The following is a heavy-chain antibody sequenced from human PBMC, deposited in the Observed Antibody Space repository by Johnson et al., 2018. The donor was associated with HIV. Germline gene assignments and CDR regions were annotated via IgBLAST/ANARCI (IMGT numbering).Heavy chain of an antibody. CDR2: ISWNSGSI. Sequence: DVYLVESGGGLEQPGGSLRLSCAASGFTFDDYAMHWVRQAPGKGLEWVSGISWNSGSIGYADSVKGRFPIPRDNAKNSLYLQMNSLRAEDTALYYCATDERWLQLNAFDIWGQGTMVTVSS. V-gene: IGHV3-9*01. CDR1: GFTFDDYA. J-gene: IGHJ3*02. D-gene: IGHD5-24*01. CDR3: ATDERWLQLNAFDI.